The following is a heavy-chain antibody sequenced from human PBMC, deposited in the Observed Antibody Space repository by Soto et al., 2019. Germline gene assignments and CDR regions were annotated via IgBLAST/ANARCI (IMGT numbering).Heavy chain of an antibody. V-gene: IGHV4-34*01. D-gene: IGHD3-3*01. J-gene: IGHJ6*02. Sequence: SETLSLTCAVYGGSFSGYYWSWIRQPPGKGLEWIGEINHSGSTNYNPSLKSRVTISVDTSKNQFSLKLSSVTAADTAVYYCARVPYYDFWSGSYWDYYYYRMDVWGQGTTVTVSS. CDR1: GGSFSGYY. CDR3: ARVPYYDFWSGSYWDYYYYRMDV. CDR2: INHSGST.